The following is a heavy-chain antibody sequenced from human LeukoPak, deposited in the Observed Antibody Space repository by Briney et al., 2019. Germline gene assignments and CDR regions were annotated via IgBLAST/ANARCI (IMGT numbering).Heavy chain of an antibody. D-gene: IGHD5-18*01. V-gene: IGHV3-30-3*01. CDR3: ARVGGTATVREYPLGY. Sequence: GGSLRLSCAASGFTFSSYDMHWVRQAPGKGLEWVAVISYDGSNKYYADSVKGRFTISRDNSKNTLYLQMNSLRAEDTAVYYCARVGGTATVREYPLGYWGQGTLVTVSS. CDR1: GFTFSSYD. J-gene: IGHJ4*02. CDR2: ISYDGSNK.